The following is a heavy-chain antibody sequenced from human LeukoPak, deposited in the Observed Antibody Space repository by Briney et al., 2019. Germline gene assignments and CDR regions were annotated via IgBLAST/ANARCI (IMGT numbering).Heavy chain of an antibody. Sequence: PGGSLRLSCAASGFTFGSYAMSWVRQAPGKGLEWVSSISSGGSSTYYADSVKGRFTISRDNSKNTLYLQMNSLRAEDTAVYYCAKSSGGRGDPIDYWGQGTLVTVSS. J-gene: IGHJ4*02. CDR3: AKSSGGRGDPIDY. V-gene: IGHV3-23*01. CDR1: GFTFGSYA. CDR2: ISSGGSST.